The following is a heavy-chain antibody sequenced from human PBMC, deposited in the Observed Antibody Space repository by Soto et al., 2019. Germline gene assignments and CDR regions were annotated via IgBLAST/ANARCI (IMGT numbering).Heavy chain of an antibody. CDR1: GFTFTSSA. CDR3: AADWGRGNSDV. V-gene: IGHV1-58*01. D-gene: IGHD3-16*01. J-gene: IGHJ6*02. Sequence: QMQLVQSGPEVKKPGTSVKVSCKASGFTFTSSAVQWVRQARGQRLEWIGWIVVGSGNTNYAQKFQERVTITRDMSPSTAYMELSSLRSEDTAVYYCAADWGRGNSDVWGQGTTVTVSS. CDR2: IVVGSGNT.